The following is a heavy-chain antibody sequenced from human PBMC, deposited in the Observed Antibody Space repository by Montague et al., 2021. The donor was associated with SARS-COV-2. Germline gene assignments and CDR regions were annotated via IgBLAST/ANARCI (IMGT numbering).Heavy chain of an antibody. D-gene: IGHD3-3*01. CDR3: ARDQTVLEWIWYGMDV. Sequence: SETLSLTCAVYGGSFSTNNWPWFRHPPGKGVVWFVNNNHSGNTTYNPSPKSRVSISVDTSSSQFSLYLTSVTAADAAVYYCARDQTVLEWIWYGMDVWGPGTTVTVSS. CDR1: GGSFSTNN. V-gene: IGHV4-34*01. CDR2: NNHSGNT. J-gene: IGHJ6*02.